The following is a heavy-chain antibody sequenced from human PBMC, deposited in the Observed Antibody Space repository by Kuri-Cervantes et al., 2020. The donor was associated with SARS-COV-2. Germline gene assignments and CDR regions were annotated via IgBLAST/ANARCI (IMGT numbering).Heavy chain of an antibody. CDR2: INPNSGGT. CDR1: GYTFTKYY. D-gene: IGHD3-22*01. J-gene: IGHJ4*02. V-gene: IGHV1-2*04. CDR3: ARGPGLSDSRGYYYFY. Sequence: ASVKVSCKASGYTFTKYYMHWVRQAPGQGLEWMGWINPNSGGTNYAQKFQGWVTMTRETYISTVYMELSSLRSEDTAVYYCARGPGLSDSRGYYYFYWGQGTLVTVSS.